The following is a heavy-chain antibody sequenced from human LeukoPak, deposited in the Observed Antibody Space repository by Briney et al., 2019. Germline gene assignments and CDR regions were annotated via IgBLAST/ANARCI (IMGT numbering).Heavy chain of an antibody. D-gene: IGHD2-15*01. CDR2: IRSKPYGGTT. J-gene: IGHJ3*02. CDR3: SRTRISGIDGFDI. V-gene: IGHV3-49*03. Sequence: GGSLRLSCTASGFTFRDYGVNWFRQAPGKGLEWVAFIRSKPYGGTTEYAASVKGRFSISRDDSTSIVYLQMNSLKTEDTALYYCSRTRISGIDGFDIWGQGTMVTVSS. CDR1: GFTFRDYG.